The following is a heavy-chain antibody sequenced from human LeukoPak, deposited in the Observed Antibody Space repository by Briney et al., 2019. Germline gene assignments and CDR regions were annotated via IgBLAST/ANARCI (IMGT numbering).Heavy chain of an antibody. CDR3: VRAPPRISGSNEGLVNYYHGMDV. D-gene: IGHD1-26*01. CDR1: GFTFSGYD. V-gene: IGHV3-13*01. J-gene: IGHJ6*02. Sequence: GGSLRLSCAASGFTFSGYDMHWVRQPSGKGLEWVSTIRTAGDTYYPDSVKGRFTISREDAKNSLYLRMNSLRAGDTAVYFCVRAPPRISGSNEGLVNYYHGMDVWGLGTTVTVSS. CDR2: IRTAGDT.